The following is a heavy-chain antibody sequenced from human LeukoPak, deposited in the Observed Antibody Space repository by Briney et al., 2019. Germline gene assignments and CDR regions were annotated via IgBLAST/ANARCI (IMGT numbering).Heavy chain of an antibody. V-gene: IGHV3-48*03. D-gene: IGHD2-15*01. Sequence: GGSLRLSCAASGFTFSSYEMNWVRQAPGKGLEWVSYISSSGSTIYYADSVKGRFTISRDNAKNSLYLQMSNLRAEDTAVYYCASTFPYCSEDNCALGGQGTLVTVSS. CDR3: ASTFPYCSEDNCAL. CDR2: ISSSGSTI. J-gene: IGHJ1*01. CDR1: GFTFSSYE.